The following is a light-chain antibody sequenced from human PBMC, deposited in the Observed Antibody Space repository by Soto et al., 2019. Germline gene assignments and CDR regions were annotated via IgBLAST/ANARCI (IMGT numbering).Light chain of an antibody. CDR1: QTISSW. V-gene: IGKV1-5*03. CDR2: KAS. J-gene: IGKJ1*01. Sequence: DIQMTQSPSTLSGSVGDRVTITCRAIQTISSWLAWYQQKPGKAPKLLIYKASTLKSGVPSRFSGSGSGTEFTLTISSLQPDDFATYYCQHDNSYSESFGQGTKVDLK. CDR3: QHDNSYSES.